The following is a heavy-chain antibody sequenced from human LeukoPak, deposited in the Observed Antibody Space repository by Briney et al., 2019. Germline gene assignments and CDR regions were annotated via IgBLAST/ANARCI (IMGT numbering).Heavy chain of an antibody. CDR1: GFTFDNYE. D-gene: IGHD2-21*01. J-gene: IGHJ4*02. CDR2: ISSSGSTI. CDR3: AREALLFKFDY. Sequence: GGSLRLSCAASGFTFDNYEMNWVRQAPGKGLEWVSYISSSGSTIYYADSVKGRFTISRDNVENSLYLQMNNLRVEDTAVYYCAREALLFKFDYWGQGTLVTVSS. V-gene: IGHV3-48*03.